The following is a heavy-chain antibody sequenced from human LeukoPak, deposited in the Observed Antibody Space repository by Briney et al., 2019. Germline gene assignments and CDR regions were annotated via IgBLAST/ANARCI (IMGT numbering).Heavy chain of an antibody. Sequence: ASVKVSCKASGGTFSSYAISWVRQAPGQGLEWMGGIIPIFGTANYAQKFQGRVTITADESTSTAYMELSSLRSEDTAVYYCATTDSSGYLYAFDIWGQGTMVTVSS. V-gene: IGHV1-69*13. CDR2: IIPIFGTA. D-gene: IGHD3-22*01. CDR3: ATTDSSGYLYAFDI. J-gene: IGHJ3*02. CDR1: GGTFSSYA.